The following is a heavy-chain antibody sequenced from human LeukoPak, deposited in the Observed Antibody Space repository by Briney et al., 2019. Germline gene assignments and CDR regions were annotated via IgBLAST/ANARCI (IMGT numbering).Heavy chain of an antibody. D-gene: IGHD6-13*01. Sequence: LEWVXFIRSKPYGGTTEYAASVKGRFTISRDDSKSIAYLQMNSLKTEDTAVYYCTSGSASGTGSGYWGQGTLVTVSS. CDR3: TSGSASGTGSGY. J-gene: IGHJ4*02. CDR2: IRSKPYGGTT. V-gene: IGHV3-49*02.